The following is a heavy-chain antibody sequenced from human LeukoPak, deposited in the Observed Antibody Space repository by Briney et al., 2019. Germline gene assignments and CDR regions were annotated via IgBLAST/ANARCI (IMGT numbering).Heavy chain of an antibody. CDR1: GYSSSSGYY. CDR2: IYHSGST. J-gene: IGHJ6*03. V-gene: IGHV4-38-2*02. CDR3: ARDQPYMVV. Sequence: SETLSLTCTVSGYSSSSGYYWGWIRQPPGKGLEWIGSIYHSGSTYYNPSLKSRVTISVDTSKNQLSLKLSSVTAADTAVYYCARDQPYMVVWGKGTTVTVSS.